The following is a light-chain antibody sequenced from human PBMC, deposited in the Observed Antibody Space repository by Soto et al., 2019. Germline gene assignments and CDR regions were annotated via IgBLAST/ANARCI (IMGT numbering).Light chain of an antibody. CDR2: GVS. J-gene: IGKJ1*01. CDR3: KQYMGAEA. Sequence: EIVLTQSPGSLSLSPGERATLSCRASQRVDSTFFAWYQKKPGQAPRLLMYGVSKRATGIPDKHSGRGSGTDVNLNISRLEPQDFELSYCKQYMGAEAFGNRTSVEI. CDR1: QRVDSTF. V-gene: IGKV3-20*01.